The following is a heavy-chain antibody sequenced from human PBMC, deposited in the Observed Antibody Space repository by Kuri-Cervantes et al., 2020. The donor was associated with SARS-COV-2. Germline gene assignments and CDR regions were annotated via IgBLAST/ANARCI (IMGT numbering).Heavy chain of an antibody. V-gene: IGHV1-2*02. J-gene: IGHJ3*02. CDR3: ARAEDIVATIDI. CDR2: INPNSGGT. Sequence: ASVKVSCKASGYTFTGYYMHWGRQAPGQGLEWMGWINPNSGGTNYAQKFQGRVTMTRDTSISTAYMELSRLRSDDTAVYYCARAEDIVATIDIWGQGTMVTVSS. D-gene: IGHD5-12*01. CDR1: GYTFTGYY.